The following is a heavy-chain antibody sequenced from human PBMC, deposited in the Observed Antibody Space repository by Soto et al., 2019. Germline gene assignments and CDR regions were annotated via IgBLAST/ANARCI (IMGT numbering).Heavy chain of an antibody. V-gene: IGHV3-23*01. D-gene: IGHD2-8*01. CDR2: VVGSDYDK. Sequence: EVQLLESGGGVVQPGGSLRLSCASSGFTFSDYAMSWFRQTPGKGLEWVSGVVGSDYDKHYADFVRGRFIVSRANYKNTLYLHINSLRADDTDIYYCATDATSCNDVWDPLDMCEQGTEVIVS. CDR3: ATDATSCNDVWDPLDM. CDR1: GFTFSDYA. J-gene: IGHJ3*02.